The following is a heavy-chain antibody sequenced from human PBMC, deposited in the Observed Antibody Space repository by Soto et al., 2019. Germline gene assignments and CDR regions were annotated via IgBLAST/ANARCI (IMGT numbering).Heavy chain of an antibody. V-gene: IGHV3-23*01. CDR3: AKERSSGWSFDY. CDR1: GFTFSTYA. Sequence: EVQLLESGGGLVQPGGSLRLSCTASGFTFSTYAMNWVRQAPGKGLEWVSGISGSGDSTYYADSVKGRFTVSRDNSKNTLHLQMNSLRGEDTAVFYCAKERSSGWSFDYWGQGPLVTVSP. J-gene: IGHJ4*02. D-gene: IGHD6-19*01. CDR2: ISGSGDST.